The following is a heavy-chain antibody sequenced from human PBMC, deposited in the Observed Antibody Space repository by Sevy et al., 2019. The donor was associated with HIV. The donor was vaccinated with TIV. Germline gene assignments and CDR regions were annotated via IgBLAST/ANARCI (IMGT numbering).Heavy chain of an antibody. Sequence: GRSLRLSCAVSGFNFNTYSMSWVRQAPGKGLEWVSTLSFGCGKINYADSVKGRFIISRDDSKNTLYLQMNSLRAEDTAVYFCAREGCTRPHDYWGQGTLVTVSS. J-gene: IGHJ4*02. CDR3: AREGCTRPHDY. D-gene: IGHD2-8*01. V-gene: IGHV3-23*01. CDR2: LSFGCGKI. CDR1: GFNFNTYS.